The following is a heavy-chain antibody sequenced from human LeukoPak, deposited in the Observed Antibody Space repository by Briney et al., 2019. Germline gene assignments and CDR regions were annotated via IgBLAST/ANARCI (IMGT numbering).Heavy chain of an antibody. D-gene: IGHD6-6*01. CDR2: IYYSGST. V-gene: IGHV4-30-4*01. CDR3: ARGLRGSREYSSSSVNYGMDV. Sequence: PSQTLSLTCTVSGGSISSGDYYWSWIRQPPGKGLEWIGYIYYSGSTYYNPSLKSRVTISVDTSKNQFSLKLSSVTAADTAVYYCARGLRGSREYSSSSVNYGMDVWGQGTTVTVSS. J-gene: IGHJ6*02. CDR1: GGSISSGDYY.